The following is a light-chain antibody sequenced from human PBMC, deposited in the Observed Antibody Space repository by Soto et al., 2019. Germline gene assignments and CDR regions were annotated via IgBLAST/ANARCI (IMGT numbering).Light chain of an antibody. CDR1: SSAVGSYNL. CDR2: EVS. Sequence: SVLTQPASVSGSPRQSMTSSCSGPSSAVGSYNLVSWYQQHPGKAPKLMIYEVSKRPSGVSNRFSGSKSGNTASLTISGLQAEDEADYYCCSYAGSSNFYVFGTGNKVTVL. J-gene: IGLJ1*01. CDR3: CSYAGSSNFYV. V-gene: IGLV2-23*02.